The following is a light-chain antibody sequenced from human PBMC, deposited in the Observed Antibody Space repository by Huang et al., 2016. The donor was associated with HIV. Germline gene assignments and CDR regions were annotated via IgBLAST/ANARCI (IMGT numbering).Light chain of an antibody. Sequence: DIQVTQSPSSLSASVGDRVTITCRASQPINTYLNWYQQKPGKASKLLIYDSSTLQSGVPSRFSGSGSGTDFTLTISSLQPEDFATYYCQQSYSMPITFGLGTRLEI. V-gene: IGKV1-39*01. CDR3: QQSYSMPIT. CDR1: QPINTY. J-gene: IGKJ5*01. CDR2: DSS.